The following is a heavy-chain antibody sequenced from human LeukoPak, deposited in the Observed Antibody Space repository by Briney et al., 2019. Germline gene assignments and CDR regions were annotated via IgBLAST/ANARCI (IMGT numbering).Heavy chain of an antibody. Sequence: SETLSLTCAVYGGSFSGYYWSWTRQSPGKGLEWIGEINHSGNTNYNPSLKSRVTISVDTSKNQFSLKRSSVTAADTAMYYCARDLDGMDVWGQGTTVTVSS. V-gene: IGHV4-34*01. CDR2: INHSGNT. CDR1: GGSFSGYY. CDR3: ARDLDGMDV. J-gene: IGHJ6*02.